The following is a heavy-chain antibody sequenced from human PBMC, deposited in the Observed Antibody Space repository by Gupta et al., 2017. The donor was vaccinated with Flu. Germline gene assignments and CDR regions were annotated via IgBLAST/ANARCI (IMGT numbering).Heavy chain of an antibody. D-gene: IGHD1-26*01. V-gene: IGHV3-30*03. Sequence: QVQLMEPGGGAVPPGVPLTLSCVASGFTFETHDMFWVLQAPGKGLEWVALVSYDGTNEHYVDSVKGRFTVSRDNSKNTLYLQMDRLRIEDTAIYFCAREARIGTYQPSYYYGMDVWGQGTTVTVS. CDR2: VSYDGTNE. CDR3: AREARIGTYQPSYYYGMDV. CDR1: GFTFETHD. J-gene: IGHJ6*02.